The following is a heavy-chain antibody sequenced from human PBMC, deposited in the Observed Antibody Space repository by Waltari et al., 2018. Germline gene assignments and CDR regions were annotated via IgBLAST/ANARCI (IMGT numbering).Heavy chain of an antibody. J-gene: IGHJ4*02. CDR2: IKQLGNEK. CDR1: GFTFSNSW. D-gene: IGHD6-13*01. V-gene: IGHV3-7*01. CDR3: ARDLRSWPYYLDY. Sequence: EVQLVESGGALVQPGGSLRLSCAASGFTFSNSWRNWVRQAPGRGREWVASIKQLGNEKNYGDSVRGRFTISRDDAKKSVYLELNSLRADDTAVYYCARDLRSWPYYLDYWGQGTLVTVS.